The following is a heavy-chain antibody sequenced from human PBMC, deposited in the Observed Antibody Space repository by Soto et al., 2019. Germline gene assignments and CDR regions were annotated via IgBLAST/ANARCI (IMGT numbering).Heavy chain of an antibody. V-gene: IGHV4-38-2*01. CDR2: IYHSGST. D-gene: IGHD3-3*01. CDR3: ARGGRFLEWLLRNWFDP. CDR1: GYSISSGYY. J-gene: IGHJ5*02. Sequence: SETLSLTCAVSGYSISSGYYWGWIRQSPGKGLEWIGSIYHSGSTSYNPSLKSRVTISVDTSKNQFSLKLSSVTAADTAVYYCARGGRFLEWLLRNWFDPWGQGTLVT.